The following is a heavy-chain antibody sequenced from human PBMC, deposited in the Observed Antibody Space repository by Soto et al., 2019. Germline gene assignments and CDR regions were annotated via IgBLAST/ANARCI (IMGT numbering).Heavy chain of an antibody. Sequence: PGGSLRLSCAASGFPFCSYDMHWVRQATGKGLEWVAVIWYDGSNKYYADSVKGRFTISRDNSKNTLYLQMNSLRAEDTAVYYCAKCLAVAGQYNWFDPWGQGTLVTVSS. CDR1: GFPFCSYD. D-gene: IGHD6-19*01. CDR3: AKCLAVAGQYNWFDP. J-gene: IGHJ5*02. V-gene: IGHV3-33*08. CDR2: IWYDGSNK.